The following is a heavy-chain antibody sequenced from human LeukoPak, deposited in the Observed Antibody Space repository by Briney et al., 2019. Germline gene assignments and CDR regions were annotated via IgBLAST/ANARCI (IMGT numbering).Heavy chain of an antibody. Sequence: SRVTISLDTSKNQFSLKLSSVTAADTALYYCARESISGGWFDPWGQGTLVTVSS. V-gene: IGHV4-30-4*05. J-gene: IGHJ5*02. CDR3: ARESISGGWFDP. D-gene: IGHD6-6*01.